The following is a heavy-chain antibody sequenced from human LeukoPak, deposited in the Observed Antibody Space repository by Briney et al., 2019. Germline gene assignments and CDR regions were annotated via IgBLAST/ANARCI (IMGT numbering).Heavy chain of an antibody. CDR3: ASEMVYQDAFDI. CDR2: MNPNSGST. J-gene: IGHJ3*02. CDR1: GYTFTSYD. D-gene: IGHD2-8*01. V-gene: IGHV1-8*03. Sequence: ASVKVSCKASGYTFTSYDINWVRQATGQGLEWMGWMNPNSGSTGYAQKFQGRVTITRNTSISTAYMELSGLRSEDTAVYYCASEMVYQDAFDIWGQGTMVTVSS.